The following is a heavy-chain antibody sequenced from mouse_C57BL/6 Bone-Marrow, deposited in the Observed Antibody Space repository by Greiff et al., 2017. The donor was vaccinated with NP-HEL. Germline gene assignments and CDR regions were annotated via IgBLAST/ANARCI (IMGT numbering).Heavy chain of an antibody. CDR1: GFSLTSYG. J-gene: IGHJ4*01. V-gene: IGHV2-2*01. Sequence: QVHVQQSGPGLVQPSQSLSITCTASGFSLTSYGVHWVRQSPGKGLEWLGVIWSGGSTDYNAAFISRLSISKDNSKSKVFFKMNSLQADDKAVYYGASPMDYWGQGTSVTVSS. CDR2: IWSGGST. CDR3: ASPMDY.